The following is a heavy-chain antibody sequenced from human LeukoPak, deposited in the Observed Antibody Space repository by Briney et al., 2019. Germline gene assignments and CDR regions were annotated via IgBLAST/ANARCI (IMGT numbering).Heavy chain of an antibody. CDR1: GFTFSSYA. Sequence: TAGSLSLSCAASGFTFSSYAWSWVRQAPGKGLEWVSAISGSGGSTYYADYVKGRLTISRDNSKNTLYLQRHILRGEDTAVDYCAKLATLVVPLDYWGQGTLVTVSS. D-gene: IGHD2-8*02. CDR3: AKLATLVVPLDY. J-gene: IGHJ4*02. V-gene: IGHV3-23*01. CDR2: ISGSGGST.